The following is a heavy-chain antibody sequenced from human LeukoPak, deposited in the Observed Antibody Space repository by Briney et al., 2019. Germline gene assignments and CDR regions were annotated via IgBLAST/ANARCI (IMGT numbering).Heavy chain of an antibody. Sequence: GASVKVSCKASGYTFTSYGISWVRQAPGQGLEWMGWISAYNGNTNYAQKLQGRVTMTTDTSTRTAYMELRSLRSEDTAVCYCARPMTPNYYYYGMDVWGQGTTVTVSS. CDR2: ISAYNGNT. CDR3: ARPMTPNYYYYGMDV. CDR1: GYTFTSYG. J-gene: IGHJ6*02. D-gene: IGHD3-22*01. V-gene: IGHV1-18*01.